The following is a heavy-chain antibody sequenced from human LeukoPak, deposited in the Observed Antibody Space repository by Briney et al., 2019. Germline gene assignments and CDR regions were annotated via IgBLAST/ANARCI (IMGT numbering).Heavy chain of an antibody. CDR3: ARSKGTRAMTETSWFDP. CDR1: GFIFRNYA. CDR2: ISSAGSDI. V-gene: IGHV3-30*04. J-gene: IGHJ5*02. Sequence: QPGGSLRLSCAASGFIFRNYAMHWVRQAPGKGLEWVAVISSAGSDIYYADSVKDRFTISRDSSKNTLYLQMNSLRAEDTAVYFCARSKGTRAMTETSWFDPWGQGTLVSVPS. D-gene: IGHD1-7*01.